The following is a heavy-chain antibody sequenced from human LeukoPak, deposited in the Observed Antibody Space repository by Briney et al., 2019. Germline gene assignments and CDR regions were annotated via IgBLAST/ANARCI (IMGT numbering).Heavy chain of an antibody. Sequence: GGSLRLSCAASGLTFSDYYMSWIRQAPGKGLEWVSYISSSGSTIYYADSVKGRFTISRDNAKNSLYLQMNSLRAEDTAVYYCARESPPAIVVVPAAIYYWGQGTLVTVSS. J-gene: IGHJ4*02. CDR2: ISSSGSTI. CDR1: GLTFSDYY. CDR3: ARESPPAIVVVPAAIYY. D-gene: IGHD2-2*01. V-gene: IGHV3-11*01.